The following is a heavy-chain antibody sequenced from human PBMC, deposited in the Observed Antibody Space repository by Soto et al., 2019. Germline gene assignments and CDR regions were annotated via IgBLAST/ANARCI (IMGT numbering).Heavy chain of an antibody. CDR1: GFTFSSYW. D-gene: IGHD6-13*01. V-gene: IGHV3-7*03. Sequence: PGGSLRLSCAASGFTFSSYWMSWVRQAPGKGLEWVANIKEDGSEKYYVDSVKGRFTISRDNAKNSLYLQMNSLRAEDTAVYYCAREIAAAAAIFYYFDYWGQGTLVTVSS. CDR3: AREIAAAAAIFYYFDY. J-gene: IGHJ4*02. CDR2: IKEDGSEK.